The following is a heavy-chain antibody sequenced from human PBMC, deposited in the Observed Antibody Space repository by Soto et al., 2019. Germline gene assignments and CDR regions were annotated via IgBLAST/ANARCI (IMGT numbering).Heavy chain of an antibody. J-gene: IGHJ6*02. V-gene: IGHV4-31*03. Sequence: PSETLSLTCTVSGGSISSGRYYLSWIRHHPGMGLEWIGYIYNSGTTYYSPSLKSRATISIDTSKNQLFLKLSSVTAADTAVYFCARDVVVVPDAPSYYYYAMDVWGQGXTVTVSS. CDR3: ARDVVVVPDAPSYYYYAMDV. CDR1: GGSISSGRYY. D-gene: IGHD2-2*01. CDR2: IYNSGTT.